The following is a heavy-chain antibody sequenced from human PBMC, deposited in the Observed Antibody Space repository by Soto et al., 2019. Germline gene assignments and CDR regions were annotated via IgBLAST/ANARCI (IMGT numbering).Heavy chain of an antibody. Sequence: QVQLVQSGAEVKKPGSSVKVSCKASGGTFTNYGISWVRQAPGQGLDWMGGIITIFGTANYAHKFQGRITITADEATSTAYMELSSLRSEDTAVYYCARGGSIAALYWYFDLWGRGTLVTVSS. V-gene: IGHV1-69*01. CDR2: IITIFGTA. CDR3: ARGGSIAALYWYFDL. CDR1: GGTFTNYG. D-gene: IGHD6-6*01. J-gene: IGHJ2*01.